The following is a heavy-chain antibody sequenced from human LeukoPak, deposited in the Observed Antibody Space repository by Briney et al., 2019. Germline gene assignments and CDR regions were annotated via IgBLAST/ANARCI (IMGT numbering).Heavy chain of an antibody. CDR3: AKDQSRSDPYYFDY. D-gene: IGHD2-2*01. J-gene: IGHJ4*02. V-gene: IGHV3-23*01. CDR1: GFTFSSYA. Sequence: SGGSLRLSCAASGFTFSSYAMSWDRQAPGKGLEWVSAISGSGGSTYYADSVKGRFTISRDNSKNTLYLQMNSLRAEDTAVYYCAKDQSRSDPYYFDYWGQGTLVTVSS. CDR2: ISGSGGST.